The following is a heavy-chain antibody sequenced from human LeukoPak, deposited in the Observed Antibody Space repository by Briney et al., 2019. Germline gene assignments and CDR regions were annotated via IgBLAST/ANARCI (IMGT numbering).Heavy chain of an antibody. J-gene: IGHJ3*02. CDR3: ARSVQAAFDI. V-gene: IGHV3-74*01. CDR2: INSDGSIT. CDR1: RFTLSSYW. Sequence: PGGSLRLSCAASRFTLSSYWMHWVRQAPGKGLVWVSRINSDGSITTYAESVKGRFTISRDNAKNTLYLQMNSLRAEDTAVYFCARSVQAAFDIWGQGTMVTVSS. D-gene: IGHD3-3*01.